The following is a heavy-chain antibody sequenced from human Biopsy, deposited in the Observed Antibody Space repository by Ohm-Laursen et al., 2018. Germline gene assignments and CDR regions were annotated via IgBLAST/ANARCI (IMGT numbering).Heavy chain of an antibody. CDR3: AGATSGTSLYDP. CDR1: GASISSAAYH. D-gene: IGHD6-13*01. V-gene: IGHV4-31*01. CDR2: ISHSGST. J-gene: IGHJ5*02. Sequence: SETLSLTCTVSGASISSAAYHWSWIRQLPGKGLEWIGHISHSGSTSYNPSLRSLVTISTDTSTNQFSLKVRSVTAADTAMYYCAGATSGTSLYDPWGQGILVTVSS.